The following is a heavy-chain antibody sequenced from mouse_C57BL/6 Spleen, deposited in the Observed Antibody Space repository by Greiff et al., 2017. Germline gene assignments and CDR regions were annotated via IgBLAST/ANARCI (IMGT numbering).Heavy chain of an antibody. CDR3: ARGGYGSSYWYFDV. D-gene: IGHD1-1*01. CDR2: ISSGSSNI. J-gene: IGHJ1*03. CDR1: GFTFSDYG. Sequence: EVQGVESGGGLVKPGGSLKLSCAASGFTFSDYGMHWVRQAPEKGLEWVAYISSGSSNIYYAETVKGRFTISKDNAKNTLFLQMTSLRSEDTAMYYCARGGYGSSYWYFDVWGTGTTVTVSS. V-gene: IGHV5-17*01.